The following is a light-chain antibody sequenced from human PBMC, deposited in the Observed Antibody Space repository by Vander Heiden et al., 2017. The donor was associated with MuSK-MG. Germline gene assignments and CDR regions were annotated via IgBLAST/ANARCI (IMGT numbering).Light chain of an antibody. CDR1: QSFLYSYNNKNY. V-gene: IGKV4-1*01. CDR2: WAS. J-gene: IGKJ1*01. CDR3: QQYYRSPQT. Sequence: DSVVTQAPDSLAVSLGGQANSNGNCSQSFLYSYNNKNYLAWYQQKPGQTPKLLIYWASTRESGVPDRFSGSGSGTDFTLTISSLQAEDVAVYYCQQYYRSPQTFGQGTKVEIK.